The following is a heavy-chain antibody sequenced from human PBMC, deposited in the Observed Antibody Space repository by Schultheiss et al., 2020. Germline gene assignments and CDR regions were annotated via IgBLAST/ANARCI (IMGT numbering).Heavy chain of an antibody. V-gene: IGHV4-61*05. Sequence: SETLSLTCTVSGGSISSSSYYWGWIRQPPGRGLEWIGYVYDSGTTNYNPSLKSRVTMSLDTSKNQFSLKLTSVTAADTAVYYCARADGGYWGQGTLVNVSS. CDR1: GGSISSSSYY. CDR3: ARADGGY. CDR2: VYDSGTT. J-gene: IGHJ4*02. D-gene: IGHD3-16*01.